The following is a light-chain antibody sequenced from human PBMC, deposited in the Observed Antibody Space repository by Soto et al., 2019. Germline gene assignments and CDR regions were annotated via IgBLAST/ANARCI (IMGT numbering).Light chain of an antibody. CDR3: QQRSNWPPEIT. CDR1: QSVSSSY. CDR2: GAS. J-gene: IGKJ5*01. Sequence: EIVLTQSPGTLSLSPGERATLSCRASQSVSSSYLAWYQQKPGQAPRLLIYGASSRATGIPDRFSGSGSGADFTLTVSSLEPEDFALYYCQQRSNWPPEITFGQGTRWRL. V-gene: IGKV3D-20*02.